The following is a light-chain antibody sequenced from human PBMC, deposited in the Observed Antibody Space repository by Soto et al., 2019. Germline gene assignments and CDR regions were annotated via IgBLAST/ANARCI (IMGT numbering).Light chain of an antibody. CDR2: RNT. J-gene: IGLJ3*02. V-gene: IGLV1-40*01. CDR3: QSYDRVLSARV. CDR1: NSNIGAGFD. Sequence: QLVLTQPPSVSGAPGQRVTISCTGSNSNIGAGFDVNWYQQLPGTAPKLLISRNTNRPSGVPDRISGSKSDTSASLAITGLQAEDEADYYCQSYDRVLSARVFGGGTKLTVL.